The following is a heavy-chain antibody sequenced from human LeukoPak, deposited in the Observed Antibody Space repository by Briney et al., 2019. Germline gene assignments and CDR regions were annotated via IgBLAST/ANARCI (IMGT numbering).Heavy chain of an antibody. D-gene: IGHD3-22*01. J-gene: IGHJ4*02. CDR2: ISAYNGNT. Sequence: ASVKVSRKASGYTFTSYGISWVRQAPGQGLEWMGWISAYNGNTNYAQKLQGRVTMTTDTSTSTAYMELRSLRSDDTAVYYCARDLAGYYDSSGYYVYWGQGTLVTVSS. V-gene: IGHV1-18*01. CDR1: GYTFTSYG. CDR3: ARDLAGYYDSSGYYVY.